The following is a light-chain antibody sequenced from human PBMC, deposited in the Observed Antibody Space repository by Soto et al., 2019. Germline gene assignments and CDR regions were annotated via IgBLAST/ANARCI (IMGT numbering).Light chain of an antibody. Sequence: QSVLTQPSSASGTPGQTVTISCSGTSSNIGTNTVNWYRQLPGTAPKLLIFNDNVRPSGVPGRFSGSRSGTSASLAISGLQSEDEADYYCAAWDGSLNVVLLGGGTKVTVL. CDR1: SSNIGTNT. V-gene: IGLV1-44*01. CDR2: NDN. J-gene: IGLJ2*01. CDR3: AAWDGSLNVVL.